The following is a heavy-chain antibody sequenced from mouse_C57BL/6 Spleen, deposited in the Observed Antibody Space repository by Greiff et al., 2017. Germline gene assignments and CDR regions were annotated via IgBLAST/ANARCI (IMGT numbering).Heavy chain of an antibody. V-gene: IGHV3-6*01. CDR2: ISYDGSN. Sequence: VQLKESGPGLVKPSPSLSLTCSVTGYSITSGYYWNWIRQFPGNKLEWMGYISYDGSNNYNPYLKNRISITRDTSKNHVFLKLNSVTTEDTATYYCARGWYYYGYWYFDVWGTGTTVTVSS. D-gene: IGHD1-1*01. J-gene: IGHJ1*03. CDR3: ARGWYYYGYWYFDV. CDR1: GYSITSGYY.